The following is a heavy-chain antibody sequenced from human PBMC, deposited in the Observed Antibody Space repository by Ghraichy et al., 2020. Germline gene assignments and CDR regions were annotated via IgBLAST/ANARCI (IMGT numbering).Heavy chain of an antibody. CDR1: GGSISSSSYY. V-gene: IGHV4-39*01. CDR3: ARQGREWSGGYEDTPDY. Sequence: SETLSLTCTVSGGSISSSSYYWGWIRQPPGKGLEWIGSNYYSGSTYYNPSLKSRVTISVDTSKNQFSLQLSSVTAADTAVYYCARQGREWSGGYEDTPDYWGQGTLVTVSS. J-gene: IGHJ4*02. CDR2: NYYSGST. D-gene: IGHD5-12*01.